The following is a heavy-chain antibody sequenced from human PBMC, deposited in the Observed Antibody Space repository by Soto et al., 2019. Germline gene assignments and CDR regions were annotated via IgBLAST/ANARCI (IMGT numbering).Heavy chain of an antibody. CDR1: GGSFSGYY. V-gene: IGHV4-34*01. CDR3: ARWGPKYCSGGSCYLNWFDP. CDR2: INHSGST. J-gene: IGHJ5*02. D-gene: IGHD2-15*01. Sequence: SETLSLTCAVYGGSFSGYYWSWIRQPPGKGLEWIGEINHSGSTNYNPSLKSRVTISVDTSKNQFSLKLSSVTAADTAVYYCARWGPKYCSGGSCYLNWFDPWGQGTLVTVSS.